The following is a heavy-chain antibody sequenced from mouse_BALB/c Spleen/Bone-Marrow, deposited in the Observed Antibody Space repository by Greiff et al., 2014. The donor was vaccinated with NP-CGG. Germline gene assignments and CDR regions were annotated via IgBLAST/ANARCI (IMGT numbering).Heavy chain of an antibody. V-gene: IGHV3-8*02. CDR1: GDSITSGY. J-gene: IGHJ4*01. Sequence: EVQLQESGPSLVKPSQTLSLTCSVTGDSITSGYWNWIRKFPANKLEYTGYINFSGSTYYNPSLKSRISITRDTSKNQYYLQLNSVTTEDTATYYCASGGPTMITYYAMDYWGQGTSVTVSS. D-gene: IGHD2-4*01. CDR2: INFSGST. CDR3: ASGGPTMITYYAMDY.